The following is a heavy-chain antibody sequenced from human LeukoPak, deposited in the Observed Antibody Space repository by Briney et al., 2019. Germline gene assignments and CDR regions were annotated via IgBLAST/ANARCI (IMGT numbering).Heavy chain of an antibody. Sequence: SETLSLTCAVYGGSFSGYYWSWIRQPPGKGLEWIGEINHSGSTNYNPSLKSRVTISVDTSKNQFSLKLSSVTAADTAVYYCARVKQLVPLYYYYVDVWGKGTTVTVSS. D-gene: IGHD6-6*01. CDR1: GGSFSGYY. CDR3: ARVKQLVPLYYYYVDV. V-gene: IGHV4-34*01. J-gene: IGHJ6*03. CDR2: INHSGST.